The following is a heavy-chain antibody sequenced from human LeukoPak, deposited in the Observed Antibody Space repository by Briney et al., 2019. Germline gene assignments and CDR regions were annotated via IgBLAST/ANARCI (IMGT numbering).Heavy chain of an antibody. Sequence: KGGASLQISCEGSGSIFTSYWSGWVRQLPGKGLEWMGIIYPGDSDTRYSPSFQGQVTISAYKSISTPYLQCISLKASDTAMYYCARLPATMVRGVSYLDYWGQGTLVTVSS. CDR2: IYPGDSDT. V-gene: IGHV5-51*01. J-gene: IGHJ4*02. CDR3: ARLPATMVRGVSYLDY. CDR1: GSIFTSYW. D-gene: IGHD3-10*01.